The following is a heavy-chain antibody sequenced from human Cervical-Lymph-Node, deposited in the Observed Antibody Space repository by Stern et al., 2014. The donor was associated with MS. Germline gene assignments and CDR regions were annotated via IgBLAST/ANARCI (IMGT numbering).Heavy chain of an antibody. D-gene: IGHD3-22*01. CDR2: VSAYNGNR. Sequence: QVQLVESGPEVKKPGASVKVSCKASGYTFSSYGITWVRQAPGQGLEWMGWVSAYNGNRNSAQKFQGRVTVTPDTFTNTAYMQLRSLRSDDTAVYYCARDAPDSSAWLDYWGQGTLVTVSS. J-gene: IGHJ4*02. V-gene: IGHV1-18*01. CDR1: GYTFSSYG. CDR3: ARDAPDSSAWLDY.